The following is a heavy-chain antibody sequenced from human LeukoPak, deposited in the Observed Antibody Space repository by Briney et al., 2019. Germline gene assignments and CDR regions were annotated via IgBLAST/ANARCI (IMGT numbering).Heavy chain of an antibody. Sequence: SETLSLTCAVYSGSFSGYYRSWICQPPGKGLEWIGEINHSGSTNYNPSLKSRVTISVDTSKNQFSLKLSSVTAADTAVYYCATFPCSSTSCYIDYWGQGTLITVSS. CDR1: SGSFSGYY. CDR2: INHSGST. D-gene: IGHD2-2*02. V-gene: IGHV4-34*01. J-gene: IGHJ4*02. CDR3: ATFPCSSTSCYIDY.